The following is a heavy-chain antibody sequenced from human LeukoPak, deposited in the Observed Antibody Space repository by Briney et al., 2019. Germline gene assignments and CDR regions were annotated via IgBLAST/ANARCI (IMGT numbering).Heavy chain of an antibody. CDR2: IYYSGST. CDR3: AREFQWSYYYYYYMDV. V-gene: IGHV4-39*07. D-gene: IGHD2-15*01. J-gene: IGHJ6*03. Sequence: PSETLSLTCTVSGGSTSSSSYYWGWIRQPPGKGLEWIGSIYYSGSTYYNPSLKSRVTISVDTSKNQFSLKLSSVTAADTAVYYCAREFQWSYYYYYYMDVWGKGTTVTVSS. CDR1: GGSTSSSSYY.